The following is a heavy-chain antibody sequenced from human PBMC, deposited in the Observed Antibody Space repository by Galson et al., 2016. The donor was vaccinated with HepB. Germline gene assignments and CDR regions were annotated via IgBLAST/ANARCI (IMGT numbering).Heavy chain of an antibody. CDR3: ARVVVVSAPDFYHGMDV. J-gene: IGHJ6*02. Sequence: ETLSLTCTVSGGSLTTGNYYWGWVRQTPGRALERIGSLYYSGATYYNPSLRSRVTLSVDTAKNQFSLKLSSMTAADTAMYFCARVVVVSAPDFYHGMDVWGQGTTVTVSS. CDR2: LYYSGAT. V-gene: IGHV4-39*07. D-gene: IGHD2-15*01. CDR1: GGSLTTGNYY.